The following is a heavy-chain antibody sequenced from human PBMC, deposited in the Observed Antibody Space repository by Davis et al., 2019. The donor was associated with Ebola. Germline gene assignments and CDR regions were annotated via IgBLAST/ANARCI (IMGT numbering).Heavy chain of an antibody. V-gene: IGHV4-30-2*01. Sequence: PSETLSLTCAVSGGSIRSGGYSWSWIRQPPGKGLEWIWYIDHSGSTYYNPSLKSRVTISVDRSKNQFSLRLSSVTAADTAVYYCARVLVPGRWFDPWGQGTLVTVSS. CDR2: IDHSGST. CDR1: GGSIRSGGYS. J-gene: IGHJ5*02. CDR3: ARVLVPGRWFDP. D-gene: IGHD2-2*01.